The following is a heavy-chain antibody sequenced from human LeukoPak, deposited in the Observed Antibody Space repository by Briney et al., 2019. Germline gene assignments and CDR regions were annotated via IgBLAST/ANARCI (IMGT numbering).Heavy chain of an antibody. CDR3: ARKPGAVDY. J-gene: IGHJ4*02. CDR2: ISSSGSTI. V-gene: IGHV3-48*04. Sequence: GGSLRLSCAASGFTFRSYWMSWVRQAPGKGLEWISYISSSGSTIYYADSAKGRFTISRDNAKNSLYLQMNSLRAEDTAVYYCARKPGAVDYWGQGTLVTVSS. CDR1: GFTFRSYW. D-gene: IGHD3-10*01.